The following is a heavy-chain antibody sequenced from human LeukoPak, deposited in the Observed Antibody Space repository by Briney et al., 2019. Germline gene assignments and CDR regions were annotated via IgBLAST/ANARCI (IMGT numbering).Heavy chain of an antibody. CDR1: GGSISSSSYY. Sequence: SETLSLTCTVSGGSISSSSYYWGWIRQPPGKGLEWIGYIYYSGSTNYNPSLKSRVTISVDTSKNQFSLKLSSVTAADTAVYYCARDRDGYLDYWGQGTLVTVSS. CDR2: IYYSGST. J-gene: IGHJ4*02. V-gene: IGHV4-61*01. D-gene: IGHD5-24*01. CDR3: ARDRDGYLDY.